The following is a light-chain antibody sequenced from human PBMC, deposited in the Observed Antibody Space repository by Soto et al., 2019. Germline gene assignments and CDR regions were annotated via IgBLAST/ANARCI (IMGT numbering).Light chain of an antibody. J-gene: IGKJ2*01. V-gene: IGKV3-15*01. CDR3: QQYNNWPPMYT. Sequence: EIVMTQSPATLSVSPGESATLSCRASQTVRNRLAWYQQKPGQVPRLLIYGASTRATGIPARFSGSGSGTEFTLTISSLQSEDLAVYYCQQYNNWPPMYTFGQGTKVEIK. CDR2: GAS. CDR1: QTVRNR.